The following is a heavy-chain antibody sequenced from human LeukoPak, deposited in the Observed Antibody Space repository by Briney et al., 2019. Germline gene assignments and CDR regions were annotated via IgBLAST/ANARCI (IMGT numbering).Heavy chain of an antibody. CDR1: GGTFSSYA. CDR3: ARVSVGGGCCSSTSCNKDNWFDP. V-gene: IGHV1-69*04. J-gene: IGHJ5*02. Sequence: GASVKVSCKASGGTFSSYAISWVRQAPGQGLEWMGRIIPILGIANYAQKFQGRVTITADKSTSTAYMELSSLRSEDTAVYYCARVSVGGGCCSSTSCNKDNWFDPWGQGTLVTVSS. D-gene: IGHD2-2*01. CDR2: IIPILGIA.